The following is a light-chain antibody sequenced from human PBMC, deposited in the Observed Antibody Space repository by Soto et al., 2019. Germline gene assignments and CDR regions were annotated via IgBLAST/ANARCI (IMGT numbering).Light chain of an antibody. J-gene: IGLJ3*02. V-gene: IGLV1-40*01. CDR2: DTF. CDR1: SSNIGAGYD. Sequence: QSVLTQPPSVSWAPGQTVTISCSGSSSNIGAGYDVHWYQQLPGKVPKLVIYDTFNRPSGVPDRFSGSKSGTSASLAITGLQAEDEADYYCQAYDNSLGVSVLFGGGTKLTVL. CDR3: QAYDNSLGVSVL.